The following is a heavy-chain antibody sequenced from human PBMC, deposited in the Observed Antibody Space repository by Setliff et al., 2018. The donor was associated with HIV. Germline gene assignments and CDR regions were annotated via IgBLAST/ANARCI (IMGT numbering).Heavy chain of an antibody. CDR2: IYYSGSI. CDR1: GGSISSSSDY. V-gene: IGHV4-39*01. D-gene: IGHD6-19*01. J-gene: IGHJ4*01. Sequence: SETLSLTCSVSGGSISSSSDYWGWIRQPPGKGLEWIGSIYYSGSIYYNPSLKSRVTISVDTPNNHFSLRLSSVTAADTALYYCARQNSGWGVGLYYFDYWGHGTLVTVSS. CDR3: ARQNSGWGVGLYYFDY.